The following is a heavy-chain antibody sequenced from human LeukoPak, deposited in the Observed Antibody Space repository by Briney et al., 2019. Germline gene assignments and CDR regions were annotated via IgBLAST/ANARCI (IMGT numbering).Heavy chain of an antibody. CDR1: GFTVSSNY. J-gene: IGHJ3*02. Sequence: PGGSLRLSCAASGFTVSSNYMSWVRQAPGKGLEWVSVIYSGGSTDYADSVKGRFTISRDNSKNTLYLQMNSLRVEDTAVYYCAISSHYDILTGYSEEDAFDIWGQGTMVTVSS. CDR3: AISSHYDILTGYSEEDAFDI. V-gene: IGHV3-53*01. CDR2: IYSGGST. D-gene: IGHD3-9*01.